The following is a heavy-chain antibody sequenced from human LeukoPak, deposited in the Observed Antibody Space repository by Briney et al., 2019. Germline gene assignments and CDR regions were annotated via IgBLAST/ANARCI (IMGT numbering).Heavy chain of an antibody. CDR3: ARGVGDYDILTGYYSFDY. V-gene: IGHV1-69*05. CDR2: IIPIFGTA. D-gene: IGHD3-9*01. J-gene: IGHJ4*02. CDR1: GGTLSSYA. Sequence: SVKVSCKASGGTLSSYAISWVRQAPGQGLEWMGGIIPIFGTANYAQKFQGRVTITTDESTSTAYMELSSLRSEDTAVYYCARGVGDYDILTGYYSFDYWGQGTLVTVSS.